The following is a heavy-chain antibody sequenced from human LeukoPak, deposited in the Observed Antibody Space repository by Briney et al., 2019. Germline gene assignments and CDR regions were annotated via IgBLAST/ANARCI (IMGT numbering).Heavy chain of an antibody. D-gene: IGHD2-8*02. J-gene: IGHJ4*02. Sequence: SGGSLRLSCAASGFTFSSYAMSWVRQAPGKGLEWVSAISGSGGSTYYADSVKGRFTISRDNSKNTLYLQMNSLRAEGTAVYYCATYRQVLLPFESWGQGTLVTVSS. CDR1: GFTFSSYA. CDR3: ATYRQVLLPFES. CDR2: ISGSGGST. V-gene: IGHV3-23*01.